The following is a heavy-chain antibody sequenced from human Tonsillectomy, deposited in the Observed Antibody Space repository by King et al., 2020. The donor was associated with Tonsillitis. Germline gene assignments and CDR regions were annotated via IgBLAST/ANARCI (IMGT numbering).Heavy chain of an antibody. CDR3: ARERLAGTSGWLDP. V-gene: IGHV3-74*01. D-gene: IGHD6-19*01. J-gene: IGHJ5*02. Sequence: VQLVESGGGLVQPGGSLVLSCAVSGFTFSSYWMHWVRQAPGKGLVWRSLIKRCGSYTGYADSVKGRFPISRSNAKNTLYLQMNSLRAEDTAVYYCARERLAGTSGWLDPWGQGTLVTVSP. CDR1: GFTFSSYW. CDR2: IKRCGSYT.